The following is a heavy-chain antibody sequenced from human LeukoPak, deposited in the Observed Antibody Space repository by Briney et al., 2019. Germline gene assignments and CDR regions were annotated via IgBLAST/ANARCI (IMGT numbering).Heavy chain of an antibody. J-gene: IGHJ4*02. V-gene: IGHV3-23*01. CDR3: GSYDHWYYFDY. CDR2: ISDSGGST. D-gene: IGHD2-15*01. CDR1: GFTFSSYG. Sequence: PGGSLRLSCAASGFTFSSYGMSWVRQAPGKGLEWVSAISDSGGSTYYADSVKGRFTISRDNSKNTLYLQMNSLRAEDTAVYYCGSYDHWYYFDYWGQGTLVTVSS.